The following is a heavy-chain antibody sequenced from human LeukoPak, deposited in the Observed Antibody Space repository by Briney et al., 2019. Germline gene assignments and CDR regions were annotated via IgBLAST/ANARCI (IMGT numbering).Heavy chain of an antibody. CDR2: ISSSSSYI. D-gene: IGHD5-12*01. CDR3: ARGRYSGYDWWY. J-gene: IGHJ4*02. V-gene: IGHV3-21*01. Sequence: PGGSLRLSCAASGFTFSSYSMNWVRQAPGKGLEWVSSISSSSSYIYYADSVKGRFTISRDNAKNSLYLQMNSLRAEDTAVYYCARGRYSGYDWWYWGQGTLVTVSS. CDR1: GFTFSSYS.